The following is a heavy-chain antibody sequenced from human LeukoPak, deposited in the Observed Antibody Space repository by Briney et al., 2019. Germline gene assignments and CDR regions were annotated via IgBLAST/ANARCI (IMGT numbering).Heavy chain of an antibody. D-gene: IGHD5-18*01. Sequence: PGGSLRLSCAASGFTFSSYAMSWVRQAPGKGLEWVSAINGSGGSTYYADSVKGRFTISRDNSKNTLYLQMNSLRAEDTAVYYCAKGSSGTAMVAYYFDYWGQGTLVTVSS. CDR2: INGSGGST. J-gene: IGHJ4*02. CDR1: GFTFSSYA. CDR3: AKGSSGTAMVAYYFDY. V-gene: IGHV3-23*01.